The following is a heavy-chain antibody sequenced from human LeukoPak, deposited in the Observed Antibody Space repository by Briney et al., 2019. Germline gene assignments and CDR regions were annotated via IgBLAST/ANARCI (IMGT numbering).Heavy chain of an antibody. Sequence: ASVKVSCKASGGTFSSYAISWVRQAPGQGLEWMGWINPNSGGTNYAQKFQGRVTMTRDTSISTAYMELSRLRSDDTAVYYCARSYLKYYFDYWGQGTLVTVSS. V-gene: IGHV1-2*02. J-gene: IGHJ4*02. CDR1: GGTFSSYA. CDR3: ARSYLKYYFDY. D-gene: IGHD1-26*01. CDR2: INPNSGGT.